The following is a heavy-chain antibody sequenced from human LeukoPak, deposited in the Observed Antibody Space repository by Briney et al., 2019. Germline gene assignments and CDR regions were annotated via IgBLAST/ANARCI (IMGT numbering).Heavy chain of an antibody. CDR3: ARGGRDGYK. CDR2: INPSGGSA. D-gene: IGHD5-24*01. Sequence: EASVKVSCKASGYTFTSYYLHWVRQAPGQGLEWMGMINPSGGSAAYAQKFQGRVTMTRDMSTNTVYMEMSSLRSEDTAVYYCARGGRDGYKWGQGTLVTVSS. J-gene: IGHJ4*02. V-gene: IGHV1-46*01. CDR1: GYTFTSYY.